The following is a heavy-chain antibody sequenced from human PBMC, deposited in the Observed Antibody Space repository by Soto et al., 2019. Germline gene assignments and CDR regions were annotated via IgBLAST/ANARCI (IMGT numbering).Heavy chain of an antibody. J-gene: IGHJ4*02. CDR3: AKGGQLLSEGGGY. D-gene: IGHD2-2*01. Sequence: EVQLVESGGGLVQSGRSLRLSCAASGFTFDDYAMHWVRQAPGKGLEWVSGISWNSGSIGYADSVKGRFTISRDNAKNSLSLQMNSLRAEDTALYYCAKGGQLLSEGGGYWGQGTLVTVSS. V-gene: IGHV3-9*01. CDR1: GFTFDDYA. CDR2: ISWNSGSI.